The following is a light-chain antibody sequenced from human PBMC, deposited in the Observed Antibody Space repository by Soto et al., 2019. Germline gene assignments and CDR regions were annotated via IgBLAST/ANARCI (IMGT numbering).Light chain of an antibody. V-gene: IGKV1-5*03. Sequence: DIQMTQSPSTLSASVGDRVTITCRASESISSWLAWYQQKPGKAPKLLIYKASSLESGVPSRFSGSGTGTEFNLTISNLQPDDFATYYCQQYNSYSLSFGGGTKVEIK. CDR1: ESISSW. J-gene: IGKJ4*01. CDR2: KAS. CDR3: QQYNSYSLS.